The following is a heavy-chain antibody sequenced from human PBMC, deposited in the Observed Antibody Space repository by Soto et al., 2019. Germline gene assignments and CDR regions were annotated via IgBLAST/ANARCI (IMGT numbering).Heavy chain of an antibody. CDR2: IIPTFATT. J-gene: IGHJ6*02. CDR3: ASHRSQVVHLVLPPYYYYGLDV. V-gene: IGHV1-69*06. CDR1: GGTFSSYV. D-gene: IGHD6-6*01. Sequence: QVQLEQSGAEVTKPGSSVKVSCKASGGTFSSYVISWVRQAPGQGLEWMGGIIPTFATTKYAQDFQGRVTITADKSTSTAYMELSSLRSDDTAVYYCASHRSQVVHLVLPPYYYYGLDVWGQGTTVTVSS.